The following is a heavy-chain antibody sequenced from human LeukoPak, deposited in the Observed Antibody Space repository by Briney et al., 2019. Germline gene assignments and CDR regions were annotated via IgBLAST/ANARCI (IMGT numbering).Heavy chain of an antibody. J-gene: IGHJ6*02. CDR2: IGSAGDK. CDR1: GFVLSDYG. V-gene: IGHV3-13*01. D-gene: IGHD3/OR15-3a*01. Sequence: GGSLRLSCAASGFVLSDYGIHWVRQGIGKGLDWVSGIGSAGDKYYTGSERGRFTISRENAENFVYLQMNGLRAEDTAIYYCVRAKRETSSRPWTSGMDVWGQGTTVTVSS. CDR3: VRAKRETSSRPWTSGMDV.